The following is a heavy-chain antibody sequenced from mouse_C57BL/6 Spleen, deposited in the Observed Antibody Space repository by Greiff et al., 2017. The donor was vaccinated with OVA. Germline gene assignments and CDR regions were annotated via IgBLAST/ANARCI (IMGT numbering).Heavy chain of an antibody. D-gene: IGHD2-1*01. J-gene: IGHJ4*01. CDR3: ARSSHGNYGAMDY. V-gene: IGHV7-3*01. CDR1: GFTFTDYY. CDR2: IRNKANGYTT. Sequence: EVQVVESGGGLVQPGGSLSLSCAASGFTFTDYYMSWVRQPPGKALEWLGFIRNKANGYTTEYSASVKGRFTISRDNSQSILYLQMNALRAEDSATYYCARSSHGNYGAMDYWGQGTSVTVSS.